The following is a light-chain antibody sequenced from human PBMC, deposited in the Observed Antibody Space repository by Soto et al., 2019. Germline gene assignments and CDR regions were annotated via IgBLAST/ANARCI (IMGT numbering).Light chain of an antibody. CDR2: GNS. Sequence: QSVLTQPPSVSGAPGQRVTISCTGSSSNIGAGYDVHWYQQLPGTAPKLLIYGNSNRPSRVPDRFSGSKSGTSASLAITGLQAEDEADYYCQSYDSSLSGSGFGGGTKLTVL. V-gene: IGLV1-40*01. CDR1: SSNIGAGYD. J-gene: IGLJ2*01. CDR3: QSYDSSLSGSG.